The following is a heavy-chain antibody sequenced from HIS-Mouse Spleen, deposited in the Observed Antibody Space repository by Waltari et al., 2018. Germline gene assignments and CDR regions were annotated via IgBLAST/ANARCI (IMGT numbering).Heavy chain of an antibody. J-gene: IGHJ3*02. CDR1: GFTFSNAW. CDR2: IKSKTDGGTT. V-gene: IGHV3-15*01. D-gene: IGHD3-22*01. CDR3: TTSTSIDYDSSGSLDDAFDI. Sequence: AASGFTFSNAWMSWVRQAPGKGLEWVGRIKSKTDGGTTDYAAPVKGRFTISRDDSKNTLYLQMNSLKTEDTAVYYCTTSTSIDYDSSGSLDDAFDIWGQGTMVTVSS.